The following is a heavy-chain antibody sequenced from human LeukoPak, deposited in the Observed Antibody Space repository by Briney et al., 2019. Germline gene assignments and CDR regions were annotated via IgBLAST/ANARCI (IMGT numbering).Heavy chain of an antibody. CDR3: ASVSPDYGDYGGG. V-gene: IGHV3-7*01. D-gene: IGHD4-17*01. CDR2: IKQDGSEK. CDR1: GFTFSSYW. Sequence: PGGSLRLSCAASGFTFSSYWMSWVRQAPGKGLQWVANIKQDGSEKYYVDSVKGRFTISRDNAKNSLYLQMNSLRAEDTAVYYCASVSPDYGDYGGGWGQGTLVTVSS. J-gene: IGHJ4*02.